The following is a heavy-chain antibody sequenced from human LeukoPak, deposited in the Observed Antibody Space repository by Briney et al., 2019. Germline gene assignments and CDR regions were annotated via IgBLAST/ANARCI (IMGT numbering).Heavy chain of an antibody. CDR1: GFTFSSYS. CDR2: ISSSSSYI. CDR3: ARERGYSGYDWGD. J-gene: IGHJ4*02. D-gene: IGHD5-12*01. Sequence: PGGFLRLSCAASGFTFSSYSMNWVRQAPGKGLEWVSSISSSSSYIYYADSVKGRFTISRDNAKNSLYLQMNSLRAEDTAVYYCARERGYSGYDWGDWGQGTLVTVSS. V-gene: IGHV3-21*01.